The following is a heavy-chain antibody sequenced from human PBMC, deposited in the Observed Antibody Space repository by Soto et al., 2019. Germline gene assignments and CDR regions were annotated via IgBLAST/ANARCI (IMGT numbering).Heavy chain of an antibody. D-gene: IGHD1-1*01. V-gene: IGHV1-3*01. J-gene: IGHJ3*02. Sequence: ASVKVSCKASGYTFTSYAMHWVRQAPGQRLEWMGWINAGNGNTKYSQKFQGRVTITRDTSASTAYMELSSLRSEDTAVYYCARVDDIAGSSVSFDIWRQERMFGVSS. CDR1: GYTFTSYA. CDR2: INAGNGNT. CDR3: ARVDDIAGSSVSFDI.